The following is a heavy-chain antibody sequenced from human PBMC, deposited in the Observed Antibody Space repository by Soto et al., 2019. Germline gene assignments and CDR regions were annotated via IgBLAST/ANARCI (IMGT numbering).Heavy chain of an antibody. V-gene: IGHV3-23*04. J-gene: IGHJ6*02. CDR3: AKVRASYLSASYFYYGLDV. Sequence: EVELVESGGGLIRPGGSLRLSCAASGFTVSHYYLSWVRQSPGRGLEGVSSISGGGYSVYVADSVRGRFIMSRDLSTNTVSLQMNSLRAEDTAVYYCAKVRASYLSASYFYYGLDVWGQGTTVTVSS. D-gene: IGHD3-10*01. CDR2: ISGGGYSV. CDR1: GFTVSHYY.